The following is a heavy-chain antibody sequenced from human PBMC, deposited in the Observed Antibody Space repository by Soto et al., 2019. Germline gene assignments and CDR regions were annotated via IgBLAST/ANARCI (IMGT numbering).Heavy chain of an antibody. CDR1: GFIFSSYG. V-gene: IGHV3-33*01. D-gene: IGHD3-3*01. J-gene: IGHJ5*02. Sequence: PGGPLRLSCAASGFIFSSYGLHLVRQAPGKGLEWVAFIWYDGSDKYYADSVKGRFTISRDNSKNTLYLQMNSLRAEDTAVYYCARDKDFWSKVPWFDPWGQGTMVTVSS. CDR2: IWYDGSDK. CDR3: ARDKDFWSKVPWFDP.